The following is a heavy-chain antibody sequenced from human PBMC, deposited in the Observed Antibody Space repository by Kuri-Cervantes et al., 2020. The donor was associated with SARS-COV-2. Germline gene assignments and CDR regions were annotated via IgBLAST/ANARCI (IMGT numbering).Heavy chain of an antibody. CDR1: GGSVTSNTYF. V-gene: IGHV4-61*01. CDR3: ATSSGAAYCGGDCFSGWFDP. D-gene: IGHD2-21*02. CDR2: IHYSGST. Sequence: SETLSLTCTVSGGSVTSNTYFWSWIRQPPGKGLEWIGYIHYSGSTNSNPSLKSRVTISLDTSKNQFSLKLSSVTAADTAVYYCATSSGAAYCGGDCFSGWFDPWGQGTLVTVSS. J-gene: IGHJ5*02.